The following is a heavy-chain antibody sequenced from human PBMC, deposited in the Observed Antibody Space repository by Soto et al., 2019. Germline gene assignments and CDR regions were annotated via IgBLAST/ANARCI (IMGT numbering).Heavy chain of an antibody. J-gene: IGHJ6*02. V-gene: IGHV4-59*01. CDR1: GGSISSYY. CDR2: IYYSGST. Sequence: SETLSLTCTVSGGSISSYYWSWIRQPPGKGLEWIGYIYYSGSTNYNPSLKSRVTISVDTSKNQFSLKLSSVTAADTAVYYCARDYGDPSLYRYYYGMDVWGQGTTVTVSS. D-gene: IGHD4-17*01. CDR3: ARDYGDPSLYRYYYGMDV.